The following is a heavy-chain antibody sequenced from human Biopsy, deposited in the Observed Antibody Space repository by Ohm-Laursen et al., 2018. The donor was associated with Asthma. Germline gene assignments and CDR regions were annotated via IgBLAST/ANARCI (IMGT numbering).Heavy chain of an antibody. D-gene: IGHD1/OR15-1a*01. CDR1: GFTFSSYW. V-gene: IGHV3-74*01. J-gene: IGHJ3*02. Sequence: GSLRLSCSASGFTFSSYWMHWVRQAPGKGLMWVSRINSDGSSTTYADSVKGRFTISRDNAENTLYLRMNSLRAEDTAVYYRVRSGTKWELYDAFDIWGQGTMVTVSS. CDR3: VRSGTKWELYDAFDI. CDR2: INSDGSST.